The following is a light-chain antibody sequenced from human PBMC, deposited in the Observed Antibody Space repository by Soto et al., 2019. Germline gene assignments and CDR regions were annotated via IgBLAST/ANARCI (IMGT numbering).Light chain of an antibody. V-gene: IGLV2-14*01. CDR2: DVN. CDR3: TSYTTSSTGV. J-gene: IGLJ3*02. Sequence: QSALTQPASVSGSPGQSITISCTGTSSDVGAYDYVSWYQQHPGKAPKLMIYDVNNRPSGVSNRFSGSKSGKTASLTISGLQAEDEADYYCTSYTTSSTGVFGGGTKVTVL. CDR1: SSDVGAYDY.